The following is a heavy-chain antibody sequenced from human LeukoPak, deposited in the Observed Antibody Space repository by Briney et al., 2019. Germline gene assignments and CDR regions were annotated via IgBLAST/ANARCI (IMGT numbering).Heavy chain of an antibody. J-gene: IGHJ6*03. CDR2: IYTSGST. D-gene: IGHD2-15*01. CDR3: ARDKRYCSGGSCYAEIYYYYYMDV. CDR1: GGSISSGSYY. V-gene: IGHV4-61*02. Sequence: KPSETLSLTCTVSGGSISSGSYYWSWIRQPAGRGLEWIGRIYTSGSTNYNPSLKSRVTISVDTSKNQFSLKLSSVTAADTAVYYCARDKRYCSGGSCYAEIYYYYYMDVWGKGTAVTVSS.